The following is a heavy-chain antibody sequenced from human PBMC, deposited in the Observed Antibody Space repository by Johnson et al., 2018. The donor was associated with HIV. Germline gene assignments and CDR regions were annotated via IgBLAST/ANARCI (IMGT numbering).Heavy chain of an antibody. V-gene: IGHV3-15*01. CDR3: TTDSRYSDSSGYYYWLGRGAFDI. D-gene: IGHD3-22*01. CDR2: IKSKTDGGTT. J-gene: IGHJ3*02. CDR1: GFTFSNAW. Sequence: VQLVESGGGLVKPGGSLRLSCAASGFTFSNAWMNWVRQAPGKGLEWIGRIKSKTDGGTTDYAAPVKGRFTISRDDSNNTLYVQMNSLKTEDTAVYYCTTDSRYSDSSGYYYWLGRGAFDIWGQGTMVTVSS.